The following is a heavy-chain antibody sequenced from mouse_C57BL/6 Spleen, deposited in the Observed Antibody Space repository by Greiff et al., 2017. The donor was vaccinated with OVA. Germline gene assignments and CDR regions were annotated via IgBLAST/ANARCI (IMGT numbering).Heavy chain of an antibody. CDR2: INPSSGYT. CDR1: GYTFTSYW. D-gene: IGHD1-1*01. V-gene: IGHV1-7*01. J-gene: IGHJ3*01. CDR3: ARQDSTVVAPGFAY. Sequence: VQLPQSGAELAKPGASVKLSCQASGYTFTSYWMHWVKQRPGQGLEWIGYINPSSGYTTYNQKFKDKATLTADKSSSTAYMQLSSLTYEDSAVYYCARQDSTVVAPGFAYWGQGTLVTVSA.